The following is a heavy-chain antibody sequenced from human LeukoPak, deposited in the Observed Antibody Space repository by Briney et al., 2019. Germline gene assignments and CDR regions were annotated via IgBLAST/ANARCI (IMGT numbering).Heavy chain of an antibody. Sequence: PGGSLRLSCAASGFTFRNYWMSWVRQAPGRGLDWVATIKQDGILKHYVDSVKGRFTISRDNAANSLYLQMDSLQVEDTAVYYCARLGGETTRFDLWGQGALVTVSS. CDR3: ARLGGETTRFDL. D-gene: IGHD3-16*01. J-gene: IGHJ5*02. CDR1: GFTFRNYW. CDR2: IKQDGILK. V-gene: IGHV3-7*01.